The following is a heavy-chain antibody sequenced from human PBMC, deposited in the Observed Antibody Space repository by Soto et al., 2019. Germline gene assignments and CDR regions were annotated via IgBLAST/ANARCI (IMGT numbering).Heavy chain of an antibody. CDR1: GGSFSGYY. D-gene: IGHD2-2*01. V-gene: IGHV4-34*01. J-gene: IGHJ6*03. CDR3: ARGRILYCSSTSCYLGEYYYYYYMDV. Sequence: SETLSLTCAVYGGSFSGYYWSWIRQPPGKGLEWIGEINHSGSTNYNPSLKSRVTISVDTSKNQFSLKLSSVTAADTAVYYCARGRILYCSSTSCYLGEYYYYYYMDVWGKGTTVTVSS. CDR2: INHSGST.